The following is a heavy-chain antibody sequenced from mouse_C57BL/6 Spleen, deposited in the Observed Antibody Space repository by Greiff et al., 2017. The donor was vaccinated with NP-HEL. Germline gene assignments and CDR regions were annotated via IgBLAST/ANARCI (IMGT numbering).Heavy chain of an antibody. Sequence: EVQLVESGGGLVQPGGSLKLSCAASGFTFSDYGMAWVRQAPRKGPEWVAFISNLAYSIYYADTVTGRFTISRENAKNTLYLEMSSLRSEDTAMYYCARQEGGSSYGWYFDVWGTGTTVTVSS. CDR1: GFTFSDYG. V-gene: IGHV5-15*01. J-gene: IGHJ1*03. CDR2: ISNLAYSI. D-gene: IGHD1-1*01. CDR3: ARQEGGSSYGWYFDV.